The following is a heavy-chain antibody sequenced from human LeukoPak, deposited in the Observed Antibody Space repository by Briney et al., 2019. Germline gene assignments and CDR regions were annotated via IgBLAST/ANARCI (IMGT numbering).Heavy chain of an antibody. J-gene: IGHJ6*03. CDR3: ARAEQWLVPGYYYYMDV. V-gene: IGHV1-8*01. CDR2: MNPNSGNT. D-gene: IGHD6-19*01. Sequence: ASVKVSCKASGYTFTSYDINWVRQATGQGLEWMGWMNPNSGNTGYAQKFQGRVTMTRNTSISTAYMELSSLRSEDTAVYYCARAEQWLVPGYYYYMDVWGKGTTVTVSS. CDR1: GYTFTSYD.